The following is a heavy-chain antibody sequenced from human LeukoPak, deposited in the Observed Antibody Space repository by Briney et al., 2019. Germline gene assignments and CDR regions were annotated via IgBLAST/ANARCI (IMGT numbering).Heavy chain of an antibody. Sequence: PSETLSLTCTVSGGSISSYYWSWIRQPPGKGLEWIGYIYYSGSTNYNPSLKSRVTISVDTSKNRFSLKLSSVTAADTAVYFCARRRVTYYGDYFDALDIWGQGTMVTVSS. J-gene: IGHJ3*02. CDR2: IYYSGST. CDR3: ARRRVTYYGDYFDALDI. V-gene: IGHV4-59*01. D-gene: IGHD4-17*01. CDR1: GGSISSYY.